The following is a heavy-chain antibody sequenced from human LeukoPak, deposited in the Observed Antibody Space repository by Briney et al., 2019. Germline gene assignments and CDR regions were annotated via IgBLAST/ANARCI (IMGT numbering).Heavy chain of an antibody. V-gene: IGHV3-33*06. D-gene: IGHD2-15*01. CDR1: GFSFSNHG. CDR3: AKGYCSGGSCYPSALDY. J-gene: IGHJ4*02. Sequence: GGSLRLSCAASGFSFSNHGMHWVRQAPGKRLEWVAVIWDDGNNKRYANSVNGRFTISRDNSENTLYLQMNSLRAEDTAVYYCAKGYCSGGSCYPSALDYWGQGTLVTVSS. CDR2: IWDDGNNK.